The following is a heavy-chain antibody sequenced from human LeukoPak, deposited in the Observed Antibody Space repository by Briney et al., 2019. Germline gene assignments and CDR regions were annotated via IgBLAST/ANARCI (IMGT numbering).Heavy chain of an antibody. CDR1: GGSISSGGHF. J-gene: IGHJ5*02. CDR2: IYYSGST. CDR3: TRDGPRSSGYPDT. Sequence: SETLSLTCTVSGGSISSGGHFWSWVRQHPGKGLEWIGYIYYSGSTYYNPSLKSRVTISVDTSKNQFSLRLNSVTAADTAVYYCTRDGPRSSGYPDTWGQGTLVTVSS. D-gene: IGHD5-12*01. V-gene: IGHV4-31*03.